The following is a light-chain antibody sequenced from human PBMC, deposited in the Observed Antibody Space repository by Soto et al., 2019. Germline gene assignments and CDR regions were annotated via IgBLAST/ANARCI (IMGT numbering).Light chain of an antibody. CDR3: QQTYTVPYT. J-gene: IGKJ2*01. Sequence: DIQMTQSPSSLSASMGDRVTITCRASQSIERYLNWYQQKSGKAPKFLMYATSHLQSGVPSRFSGSGSGTEFTLTISGLQPEDFGSYYCQQTYTVPYTFGQGTKLEIE. V-gene: IGKV1-39*01. CDR1: QSIERY. CDR2: ATS.